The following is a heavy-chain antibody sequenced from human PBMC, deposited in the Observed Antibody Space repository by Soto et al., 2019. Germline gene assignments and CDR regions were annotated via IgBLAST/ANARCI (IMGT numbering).Heavy chain of an antibody. Sequence: SETLSLTCTVSGGSISSSSYYWGWIRQPPGKGLEWIGSIYYSGSTYYNPSLKSRVTISVDTSKNQFSLKLSSVTAADTAVYYCARQETSQWLRLDYFDYWGQGTLLTVSS. J-gene: IGHJ4*02. CDR1: GGSISSSSYY. D-gene: IGHD5-12*01. CDR2: IYYSGST. V-gene: IGHV4-39*01. CDR3: ARQETSQWLRLDYFDY.